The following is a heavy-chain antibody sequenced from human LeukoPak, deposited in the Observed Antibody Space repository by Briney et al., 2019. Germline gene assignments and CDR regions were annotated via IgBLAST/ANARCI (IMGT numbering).Heavy chain of an antibody. D-gene: IGHD2-15*01. CDR3: ATSARTYIGSSLDY. CDR2: ISSDASIT. Sequence: GGSLRLSCAASGFTFSTYWTHWVRQDPGKGLVWVSRISSDASITSYADPVKGRFTISRDNAKNTLYLQMNSLRAEDTALYYCATSARTYIGSSLDYWGQGTLVTVSS. CDR1: GFTFSTYW. J-gene: IGHJ4*02. V-gene: IGHV3-74*01.